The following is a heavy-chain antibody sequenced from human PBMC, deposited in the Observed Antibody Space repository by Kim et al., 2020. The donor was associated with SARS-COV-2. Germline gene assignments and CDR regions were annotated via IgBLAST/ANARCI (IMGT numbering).Heavy chain of an antibody. J-gene: IGHJ4*02. Sequence: GGSLRLSCAASGFTFDDYAMHWVRQAPGKGLEWVSGISWNSGSIGYADSVKGRFTISRDNAKNSLYLQMNSLRAEDTALYYCAKAGYSSGWLARLDYWGQGTLVTVSS. D-gene: IGHD6-19*01. V-gene: IGHV3-9*01. CDR2: ISWNSGSI. CDR3: AKAGYSSGWLARLDY. CDR1: GFTFDDYA.